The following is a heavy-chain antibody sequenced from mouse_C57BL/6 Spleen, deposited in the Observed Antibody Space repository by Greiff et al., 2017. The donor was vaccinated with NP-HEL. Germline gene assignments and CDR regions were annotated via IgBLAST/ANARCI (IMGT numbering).Heavy chain of an antibody. Sequence: EVKVEESGGGLVKPGGSLKLSCAASGFTFSSYAMSWVRQTPEKRLEWVATISDGGSYTYYPDNVKGRFTISRDNAKNNLYLQMSHLKSEDTAMYYCARGDYYGSGWYFDVWGTGTTVTVSS. CDR3: ARGDYYGSGWYFDV. CDR2: ISDGGSYT. CDR1: GFTFSSYA. V-gene: IGHV5-4*03. D-gene: IGHD1-1*01. J-gene: IGHJ1*03.